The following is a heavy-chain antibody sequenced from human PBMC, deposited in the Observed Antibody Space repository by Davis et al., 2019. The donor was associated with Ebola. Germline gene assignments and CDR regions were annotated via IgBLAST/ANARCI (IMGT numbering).Heavy chain of an antibody. V-gene: IGHV3-15*01. Sequence: GESLKISCAASGFTVSSNYMSWVRQAPGKGLEWVGRIKSKTDGGTTDYAAPVKGRFTISRDDSKNTLYLQMNSLKTEDTAVYYCTTWTVIFGVVRDYWGQGTLVTVSS. J-gene: IGHJ4*02. CDR2: IKSKTDGGTT. CDR3: TTWTVIFGVVRDY. CDR1: GFTVSSNY. D-gene: IGHD3-3*01.